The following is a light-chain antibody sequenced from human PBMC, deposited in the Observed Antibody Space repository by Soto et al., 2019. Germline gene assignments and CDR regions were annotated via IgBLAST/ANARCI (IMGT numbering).Light chain of an antibody. CDR3: QQSYSTPRT. CDR2: AAS. Sequence: DIQMTQSPSILSASVGDRVTITCRASQSISSWLAWYQQKPGKAPNLLIYAASSLQSGVPSRFSGSGSGTDFTLTISSLQPEDFATYYCQQSYSTPRTFGQGTKVDIK. CDR1: QSISSW. J-gene: IGKJ1*01. V-gene: IGKV1-39*01.